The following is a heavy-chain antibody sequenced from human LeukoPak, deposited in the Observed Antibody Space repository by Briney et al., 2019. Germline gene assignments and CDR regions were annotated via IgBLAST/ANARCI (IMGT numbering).Heavy chain of an antibody. J-gene: IGHJ4*02. CDR3: ARERALYHGNADFDY. CDR1: GFTFSTYT. V-gene: IGHV3-48*02. D-gene: IGHD3-10*01. Sequence: GASLRLSCAASGFTFSTYTMNWVRQAPGKGLEWVSYIDSSSSTTYYADSVKGRFTISRDNAKNSLYLQMNSLRDDDTAVYYCARERALYHGNADFDYWGQGTLVTVSA. CDR2: IDSSSSTT.